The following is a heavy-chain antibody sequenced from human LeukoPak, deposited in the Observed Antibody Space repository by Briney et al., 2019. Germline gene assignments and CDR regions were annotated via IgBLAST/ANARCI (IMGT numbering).Heavy chain of an antibody. J-gene: IGHJ6*03. Sequence: PGGSLRLSCTVSGFTFSDYYMSWIRQAPGKGLEWVSYISSSGSTIYYADSVRGRFTISRDNAKNSLYLQMNSLRAEDTAVYYCARAASGTTGPYYYYYMDVWGKGTTVTVSS. D-gene: IGHD1-1*01. CDR3: ARAASGTTGPYYYYYMDV. V-gene: IGHV3-11*04. CDR1: GFTFSDYY. CDR2: ISSSGSTI.